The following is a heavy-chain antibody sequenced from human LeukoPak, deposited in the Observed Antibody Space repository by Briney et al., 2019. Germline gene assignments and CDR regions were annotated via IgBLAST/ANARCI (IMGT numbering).Heavy chain of an antibody. CDR2: FDPEDGET. D-gene: IGHD3-22*01. J-gene: IGHJ3*02. CDR1: GYTLTELS. Sequence: ASVKVSCKVSGYTLTELSMHWVRQAPGKGLEWMGGFDPEDGETIYAQKFQGRVTMTEDTSTDTAYMELSSLRSEDTAVYYCATGIGEVVIGAFDIWGQGTMVTVSS. CDR3: ATGIGEVVIGAFDI. V-gene: IGHV1-24*01.